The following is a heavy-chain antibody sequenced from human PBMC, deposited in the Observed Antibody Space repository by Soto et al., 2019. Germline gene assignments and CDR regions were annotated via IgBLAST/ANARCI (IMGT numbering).Heavy chain of an antibody. J-gene: IGHJ4*02. CDR3: AREVPGVTSFDY. D-gene: IGHD3-10*01. CDR2: INAGVDGT. V-gene: IGHV1-3*01. Sequence: QVQLVQSGPEMMQPGASVKVSCKASGYASLSYAMHWVRQVHGQVYEWLGWINAGVDGTMYSERFQGRGMITRDTSANTVYMELNALTSEDTAVYYCAREVPGVTSFDYWGQGTLVIVSS. CDR1: GYASLSYA.